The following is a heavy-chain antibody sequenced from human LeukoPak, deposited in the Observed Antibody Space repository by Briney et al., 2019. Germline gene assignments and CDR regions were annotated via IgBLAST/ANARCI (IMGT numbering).Heavy chain of an antibody. CDR1: GFTFSSYS. J-gene: IGHJ6*02. V-gene: IGHV3-21*01. CDR2: ISSSSSYI. CDR3: ARVWELRYYGMDV. D-gene: IGHD1-26*01. Sequence: PGGSLRLSCAASGFTFSSYSMNWVRQAPGKGLEWVSSISSSSSYIYHADSVKGRFTISRDNAKNSLYLQMNSLRAEDTAVYYCARVWELRYYGMDVWGQGTTVTVSS.